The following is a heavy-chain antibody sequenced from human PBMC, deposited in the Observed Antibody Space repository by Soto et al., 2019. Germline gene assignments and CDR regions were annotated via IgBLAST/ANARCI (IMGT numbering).Heavy chain of an antibody. D-gene: IGHD6-13*01. Sequence: SETLSLTCAVYGGSFSGYYWSWIRQPPGKGLEWIGEINHSGSTNYNPSLKSRVTISVDTSKNQFSLKVSSVTAADTAVYYCARGTSWQLPFDYWGQGTLVTVSS. CDR3: ARGTSWQLPFDY. V-gene: IGHV4-34*01. CDR1: GGSFSGYY. CDR2: INHSGST. J-gene: IGHJ4*02.